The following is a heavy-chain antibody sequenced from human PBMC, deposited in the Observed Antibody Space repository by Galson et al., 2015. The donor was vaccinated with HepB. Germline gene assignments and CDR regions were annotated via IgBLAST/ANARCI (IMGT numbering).Heavy chain of an antibody. CDR1: GLTFPRFA. CDR3: VKKRGSTVFFGMAV. Sequence: SLRLSCAASGLTFPRFAMSWVRQAPGKGLEWVSSLSASGNTAYYADSAKGRFTISRDNSNRTLYLQMDSLRAEDTAKYYCVKKRGSTVFFGMAVGGQGPPGPVAS. J-gene: IGHJ6*02. D-gene: IGHD3-16*01. CDR2: LSASGNTA. V-gene: IGHV3-23*01.